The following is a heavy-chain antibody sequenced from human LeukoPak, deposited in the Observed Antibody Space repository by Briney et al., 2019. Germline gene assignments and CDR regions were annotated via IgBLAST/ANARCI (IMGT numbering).Heavy chain of an antibody. V-gene: IGHV1-18*01. CDR1: GYTFTSYG. CDR3: ARASEAGSVVPAAIPDY. D-gene: IGHD2-2*02. J-gene: IGHJ4*02. CDR2: ISAYNGNT. Sequence: GASVKVSCKASGYTFTSYGISWVRQAPGQELEWMGWISAYNGNTNYAQKLQGRVTMTTDTSTSTAYMELRSLRSDDTAVYYCARASEAGSVVPAAIPDYWGQGTLVTVSS.